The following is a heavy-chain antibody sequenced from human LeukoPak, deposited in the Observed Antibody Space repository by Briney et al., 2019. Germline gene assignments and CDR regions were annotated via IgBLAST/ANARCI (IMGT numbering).Heavy chain of an antibody. V-gene: IGHV1-3*04. CDR3: AREKNHQWVDCLQD. Sequence: ASVKVSCKASGTSFTTNAMHSVRQAPGHRLEWMGWINTDNGNTHSIQKFPGRVTLTRDTSASTTYTELSSLTSEDTAVYYCAREKNHQWVDCLQDWGQGSLLAVSS. J-gene: IGHJ4*02. D-gene: IGHD1-26*01. CDR1: GTSFTTNA. CDR2: INTDNGNT.